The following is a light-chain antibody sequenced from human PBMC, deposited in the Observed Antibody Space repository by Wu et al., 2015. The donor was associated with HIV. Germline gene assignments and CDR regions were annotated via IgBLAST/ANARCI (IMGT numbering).Light chain of an antibody. CDR2: DAS. J-gene: IGKJ1*01. Sequence: IVLTQSPATLSLSPGERATLSCRASQSISNNLGWYQQKPGQVPRLLIYDASTRASGIPARFSGSGSGTDFTLTISSLESEDFAVYYCQQRNTWPWTFGQGTKVEFK. V-gene: IGKV3-11*01. CDR3: QQRNTWPWT. CDR1: QSISNN.